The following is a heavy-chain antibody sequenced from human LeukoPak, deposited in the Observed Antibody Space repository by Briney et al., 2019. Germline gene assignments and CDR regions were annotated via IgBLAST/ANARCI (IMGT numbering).Heavy chain of an antibody. Sequence: SETLSLTCTVTGGSISSYYWSWIRQPPGKGLEWIGYIYYTGSTNYNPSLKSRVTISLDTSKNQFSLKLSSVTAADTAVYYCARQQLSQLYYFDNWGQGTLVTVSS. D-gene: IGHD6-13*01. CDR3: ARQQLSQLYYFDN. CDR2: IYYTGST. V-gene: IGHV4-59*01. CDR1: GGSISSYY. J-gene: IGHJ4*02.